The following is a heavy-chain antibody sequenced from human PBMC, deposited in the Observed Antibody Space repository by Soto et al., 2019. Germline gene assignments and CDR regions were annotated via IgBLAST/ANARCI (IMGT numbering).Heavy chain of an antibody. CDR1: GFTFSSYA. V-gene: IGHV3-30-3*01. CDR3: ARDPQEFGELLLYFDY. CDR2: ISYDGSNK. Sequence: GGSLRLSCAASGFTFSSYAMHWVRQAPGKGLEWVAVISYDGSNKYYADSVKGRFTISRDNSKNTLYLQMNSLRAEDTAVYYCARDPQEFGELLLYFDYWGQGTLVTVSS. D-gene: IGHD3-10*01. J-gene: IGHJ4*02.